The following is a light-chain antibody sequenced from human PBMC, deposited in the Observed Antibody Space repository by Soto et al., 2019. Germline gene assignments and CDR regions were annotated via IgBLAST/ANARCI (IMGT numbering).Light chain of an antibody. Sequence: QSVLTQPASVSGSPGQSITISCTGTSSDIGNYNYVSWYQQHPGKAPKLMIYDVSNRPSGVSKRFSGSKSGYTASLTISGLQAEDEADYYCSSFISSATDAFGTGTKVTVL. V-gene: IGLV2-14*01. CDR3: SSFISSATDA. CDR2: DVS. J-gene: IGLJ1*01. CDR1: SSDIGNYNY.